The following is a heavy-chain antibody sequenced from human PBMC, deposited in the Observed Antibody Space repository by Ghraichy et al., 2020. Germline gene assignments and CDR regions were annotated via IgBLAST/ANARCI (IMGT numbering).Heavy chain of an antibody. Sequence: ASVKVSCKASGYTFTGYYMHWVRQAPGQGLEWMGRINPNSGGTNYAQKFQGRVTMTRDTSISTAYMELSRLRSDDTAVYYCARDRIPAAIPPRYNWFDPWGQGTLVTVSS. CDR1: GYTFTGYY. V-gene: IGHV1-2*06. CDR2: INPNSGGT. J-gene: IGHJ5*02. D-gene: IGHD2-2*01. CDR3: ARDRIPAAIPPRYNWFDP.